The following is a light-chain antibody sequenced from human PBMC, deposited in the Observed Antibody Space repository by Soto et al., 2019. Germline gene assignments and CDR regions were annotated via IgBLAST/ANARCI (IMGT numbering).Light chain of an antibody. CDR2: GAR. CDR1: QSVTIGY. CDR3: QQRSNWIT. V-gene: IGKV3D-20*02. J-gene: IGKJ5*01. Sequence: VLTQSPGTLSLSPGERATLSCSASQSVTIGYLAWFQQKPGQAPRRLIYGARTRATGVPDRFSASGSGTDFTLTISSLEPEDFAVYYCQQRSNWITFGQGTRLEIK.